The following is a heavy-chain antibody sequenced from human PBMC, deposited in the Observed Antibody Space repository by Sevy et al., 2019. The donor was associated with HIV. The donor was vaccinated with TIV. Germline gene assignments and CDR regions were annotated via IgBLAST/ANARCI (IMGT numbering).Heavy chain of an antibody. D-gene: IGHD6-19*01. V-gene: IGHV3-21*06. CDR3: ARDIATCSTGSYIRYFDY. J-gene: IGHJ4*02. CDR1: GFTFSRYT. CDR2: ITSDATYI. Sequence: GGSLRLSCAASGFTFSRYTMHWVRQAPGKGLEWVSSITSDATYISYADSLRGRFTISRDNAKNSLFLQMSSLRAEDMADYFCARDIATCSTGSYIRYFDYWGQGTLVTVSS.